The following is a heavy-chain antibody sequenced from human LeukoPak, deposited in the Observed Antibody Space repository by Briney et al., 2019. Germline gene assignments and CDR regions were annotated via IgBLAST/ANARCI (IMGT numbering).Heavy chain of an antibody. V-gene: IGHV1-69*05. CDR2: IIPIFGTA. J-gene: IGHJ4*02. CDR3: ARHEYSSSSPDY. D-gene: IGHD6-6*01. CDR1: GGTFSSYA. Sequence: SVKVSCRASGGTFSSYAISWVRQAPGQGLEWMGGIIPIFGTANYAQKFQGRVTITTDESTSTAYMELSSLRSEDTAVYYCARHEYSSSSPDYWGQGTLVTVSS.